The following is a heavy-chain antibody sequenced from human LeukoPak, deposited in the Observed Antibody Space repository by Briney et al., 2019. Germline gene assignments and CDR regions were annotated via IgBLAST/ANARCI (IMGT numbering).Heavy chain of an antibody. CDR3: ATGYYYDSSGFFDY. Sequence: PSETLSLTCTVSGGSISSYYWSWIRQPPGKGLEWIGYIYYSGSTNYNPSLKSRVTIPVDTSKNQFSLKLSSVTAADTAVYYCATGYYYDSSGFFDYWGQGTLVTVSS. CDR2: IYYSGST. V-gene: IGHV4-59*01. D-gene: IGHD3-22*01. J-gene: IGHJ4*02. CDR1: GGSISSYY.